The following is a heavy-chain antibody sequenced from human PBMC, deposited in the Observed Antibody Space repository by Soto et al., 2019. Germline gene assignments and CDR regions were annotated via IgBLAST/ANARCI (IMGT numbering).Heavy chain of an antibody. CDR1: GFTVSNNH. D-gene: IGHD3-16*01. Sequence: WRSLRLSCAASGFTVSNNHMTWVRQAAGKGLELVSFVHGGGSTSYADSVKGRFTISRDNSKNTLYLQMDSLRAEDAAIYYCAGRLTTAASLDYWGRGTLVTVSS. V-gene: IGHV3-53*01. CDR3: AGRLTTAASLDY. CDR2: VHGGGST. J-gene: IGHJ4*02.